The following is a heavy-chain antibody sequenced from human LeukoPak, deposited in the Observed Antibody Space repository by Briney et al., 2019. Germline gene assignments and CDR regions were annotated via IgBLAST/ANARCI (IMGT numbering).Heavy chain of an antibody. CDR2: MNPNSGNT. V-gene: IGHV1-8*01. Sequence: ASVKVSCKASGYTFTSYDINWVRQATGQGLEWMGWMNPNSGNTGYAQKFQGRVTMTRNTSISTAYMELSSLRSEDTAVYYCARNFGVVIGDYFDYWGQGTLVTVSS. D-gene: IGHD3-3*01. CDR3: ARNFGVVIGDYFDY. J-gene: IGHJ4*02. CDR1: GYTFTSYD.